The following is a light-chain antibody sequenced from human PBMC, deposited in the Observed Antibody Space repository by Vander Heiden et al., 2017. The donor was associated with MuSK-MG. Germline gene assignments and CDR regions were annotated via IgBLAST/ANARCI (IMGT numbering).Light chain of an antibody. CDR1: QGITSQ. CDR2: GAS. Sequence: DIQLTQSPSFLSASVGDTVTITCRASQGITSQLSWYQQKPGEAPKLLIYGASTLQSGVPSRFRGSGSGTEFTLTISGLQPEDVATYFCQHLKTDSRMFGQGTKVDIK. V-gene: IGKV1-9*01. CDR3: QHLKTDSRM. J-gene: IGKJ1*01.